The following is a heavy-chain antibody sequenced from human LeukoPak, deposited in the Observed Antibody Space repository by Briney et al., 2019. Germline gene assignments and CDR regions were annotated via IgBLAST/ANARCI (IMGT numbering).Heavy chain of an antibody. CDR2: ISWNSGSI. CDR3: AKDNHSSGYFDY. D-gene: IGHD3-22*01. CDR1: GFTFDDYA. V-gene: IGHV3-9*01. J-gene: IGHJ4*02. Sequence: GRSLRLSCAASGFTFDDYAMHWVRQAPGKGLEWVSGISWNSGSIGYADSVKGRFTISRDNAKNSLYLQMNSLRAEDTALYYCAKDNHSSGYFDYWGQGTLVTVSS.